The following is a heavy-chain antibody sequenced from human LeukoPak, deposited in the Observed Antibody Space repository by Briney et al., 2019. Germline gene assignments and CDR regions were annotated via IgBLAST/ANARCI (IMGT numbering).Heavy chain of an antibody. CDR3: AKDRRRDDVLTGSFSD. Sequence: GGSLRLSCATSGFTFSNYGMHRVRQAPGKGLEWVAFIRYDGRSQYYANSVKGRFTTSRDNSKNTLYLQLNSLRAGATALYFCAKDRRRDDVLTGSFSDWGQGTLVTVSS. D-gene: IGHD3-9*01. J-gene: IGHJ4*02. V-gene: IGHV3-30*02. CDR2: IRYDGRSQ. CDR1: GFTFSNYG.